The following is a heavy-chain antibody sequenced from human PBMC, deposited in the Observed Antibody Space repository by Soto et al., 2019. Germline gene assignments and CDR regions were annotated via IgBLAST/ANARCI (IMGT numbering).Heavy chain of an antibody. D-gene: IGHD5-18*01. Sequence: ASVKVSCKASGYTFTSYGIGWVRQAPGQGLEWMGWTSAYNGNTNYAQKLQGRVTMTTDTSTSTAYMELRSLRSDDTAVYYCARGNTAGGYYYYGMDVWGQGTTVTVSS. CDR3: ARGNTAGGYYYYGMDV. CDR1: GYTFTSYG. V-gene: IGHV1-18*01. J-gene: IGHJ6*02. CDR2: TSAYNGNT.